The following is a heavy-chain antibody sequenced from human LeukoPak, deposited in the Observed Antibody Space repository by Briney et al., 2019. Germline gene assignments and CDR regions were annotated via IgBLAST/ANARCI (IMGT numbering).Heavy chain of an antibody. D-gene: IGHD2-15*01. CDR3: ARDRSFGVVAGAFDI. V-gene: IGHV3-30*02. CDR1: GFTFSSYG. Sequence: GGSLRLSCAASGFTFSSYGMHWVRQAPGKGLEWVAFIRYDGSNKYYADSVKGRFTISRDNSKNTLYLQMNSLRAEDTAVYYCARDRSFGVVAGAFDIWGQGTMVTVSS. CDR2: IRYDGSNK. J-gene: IGHJ3*02.